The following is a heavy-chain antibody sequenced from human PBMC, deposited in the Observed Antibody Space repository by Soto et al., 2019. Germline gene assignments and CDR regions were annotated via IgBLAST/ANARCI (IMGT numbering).Heavy chain of an antibody. CDR3: AKELPYSSGWPYYYYGMDV. V-gene: IGHV3-30*18. Sequence: SLRLSCAASGFTFSSYGMHWVRQAPGKGLEWVAVISYDGSNKYYADSVKGRFTISRDNSKNTLYLQMNSLRAEDTAVYYCAKELPYSSGWPYYYYGMDVWGQGTTVTVSS. J-gene: IGHJ6*02. D-gene: IGHD6-19*01. CDR1: GFTFSSYG. CDR2: ISYDGSNK.